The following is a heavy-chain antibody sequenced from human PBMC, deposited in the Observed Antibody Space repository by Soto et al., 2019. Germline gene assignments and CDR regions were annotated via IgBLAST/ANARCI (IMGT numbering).Heavy chain of an antibody. CDR3: ARDRNKLWKNDAFDL. J-gene: IGHJ3*01. CDR2: IYYSGDT. V-gene: IGHV4-59*01. CDR1: GGSMNSFY. D-gene: IGHD3-3*01. Sequence: QVQLQESGPGLVKPSETLSLTCSVSGGSMNSFYWSWIRQSPGKGLEWLGYIYYSGDTKYNPSLQSRVSISVDTIKNHFSLRLSSVTAADTAVYYCARDRNKLWKNDAFDLWGQGTMVTVSS.